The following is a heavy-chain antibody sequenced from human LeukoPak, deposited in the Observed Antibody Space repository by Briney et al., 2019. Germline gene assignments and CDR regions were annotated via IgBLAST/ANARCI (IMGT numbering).Heavy chain of an antibody. D-gene: IGHD3/OR15-3a*01. V-gene: IGHV3-7*01. J-gene: IGHJ4*02. CDR1: GFTFTSYW. CDR2: IKQDGSEK. CDR3: AKDGLSGY. Sequence: TGGSLRLSYAASGFTFTSYWMSWVRQVPGKGLEWVANIKQDGSEKYYVDSVKGRFTISRDNAKNSLYLQMNSLRVEDTAVYYCAKDGLSGYWGQGTLVTVSS.